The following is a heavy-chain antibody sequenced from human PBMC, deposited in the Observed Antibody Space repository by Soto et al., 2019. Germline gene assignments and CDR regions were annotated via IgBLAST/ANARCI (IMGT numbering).Heavy chain of an antibody. CDR2: ISWNSGSI. CDR3: AKGGGSSGWYYFDY. CDR1: GFTFSSYA. J-gene: IGHJ4*02. Sequence: EVQLLESGGGLVQPGGSLRLSCAASGFTFSSYAMSWVRQAPGKGLEWVSAISWNSGSIGYADSVKGRFTISRDNAKNSLYLQMNSLRAEDTALYYCAKGGGSSGWYYFDYWGQGTLVTVSS. D-gene: IGHD6-19*01. V-gene: IGHV3-9*01.